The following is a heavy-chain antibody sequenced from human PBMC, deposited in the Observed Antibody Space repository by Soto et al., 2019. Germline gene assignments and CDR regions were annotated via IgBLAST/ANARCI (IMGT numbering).Heavy chain of an antibody. CDR2: ISGSGGST. J-gene: IGHJ4*02. CDR3: AKGTPQQIAAAGYFDY. Sequence: PGGSLRLSCAASGFTFSSYAMSWVRQAPGKGLEWVSAISGSGGSTYYADSVKGRFTISRDNSKNTLYLQMNSLRAEDTAVYYCAKGTPQQIAAAGYFDYWGQGTLVTVSS. CDR1: GFTFSSYA. V-gene: IGHV3-23*01. D-gene: IGHD6-13*01.